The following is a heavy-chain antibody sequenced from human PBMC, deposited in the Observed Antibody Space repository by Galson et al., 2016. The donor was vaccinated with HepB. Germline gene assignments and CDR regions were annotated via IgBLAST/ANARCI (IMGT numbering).Heavy chain of an antibody. V-gene: IGHV3-11*06. CDR2: ISTTRSDT. CDR3: MVVELG. Sequence: SLRLSCAASGFTFSDHYMSWVRQAPGKGLEWVSYISTTRSDTKYADSVKGRFTISRDNAKNSLYLQMNSLRAEDTAVYYCMVVELGWGQGTLVTVSS. CDR1: GFTFSDHY. D-gene: IGHD2-21*01. J-gene: IGHJ4*02.